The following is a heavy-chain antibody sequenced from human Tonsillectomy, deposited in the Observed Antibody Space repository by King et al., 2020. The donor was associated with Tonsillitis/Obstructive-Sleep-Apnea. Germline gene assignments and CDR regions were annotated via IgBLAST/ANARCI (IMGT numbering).Heavy chain of an antibody. V-gene: IGHV4-34*01. J-gene: IGHJ5*01. CDR1: GGSFSGYY. CDR2: INHSGSA. D-gene: IGHD2-2*02. Sequence: VQLQQWGAGLLKPSETLSLTCAVYGGSFSGYYWNWIRQPPGKGLEWIGEINHSGSANYNPSLKSRVTISVDTSKNQFSLKLNSVTAADTAVYYRATMICSSTSCYTGAWFDPCGQGTLVTVSS. CDR3: ATMICSSTSCYTGAWFDP.